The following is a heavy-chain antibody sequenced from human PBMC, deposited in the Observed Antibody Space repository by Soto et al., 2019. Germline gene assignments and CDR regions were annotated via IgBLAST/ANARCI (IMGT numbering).Heavy chain of an antibody. CDR3: ARNQLLGYYYYYGMDV. CDR2: NNHSGST. V-gene: IGHV4-34*01. CDR1: VGSFSGYY. J-gene: IGHJ6*02. Sequence: SETMFLTCAVYVGSFSGYYGSWIRQPPGKGLEWIGENNHSGSTNYNPSLKSRVTISVDTSKNQFSLKLSSVTAADTAVYYCARNQLLGYYYYYGMDVWGQGTTVTV. D-gene: IGHD2-2*01.